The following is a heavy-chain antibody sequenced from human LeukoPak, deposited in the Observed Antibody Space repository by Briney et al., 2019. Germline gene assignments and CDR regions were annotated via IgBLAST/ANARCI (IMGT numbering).Heavy chain of an antibody. D-gene: IGHD6-13*01. Sequence: GRSLRLSCAASGFTFSSYGMHWVRQAPGKGLEWVAVIWYDGSNKYYADSVKGRFTISRDNSKNTLYLQMNSLRAEDTAVYYCARGHWGEQQLADAFDIWGQGTMVTVSS. V-gene: IGHV3-33*01. J-gene: IGHJ3*02. CDR1: GFTFSSYG. CDR2: IWYDGSNK. CDR3: ARGHWGEQQLADAFDI.